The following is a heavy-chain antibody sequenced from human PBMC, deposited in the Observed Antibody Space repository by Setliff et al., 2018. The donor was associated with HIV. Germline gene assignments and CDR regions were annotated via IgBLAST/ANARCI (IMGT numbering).Heavy chain of an antibody. J-gene: IGHJ6*02. CDR2: INPNSGDA. CDR3: ARNFGLSPSGKYYYYYGMDI. Sequence: ASVKVSCKASGYTFTSYYIHWVRQAPGQGLEWMGRINPNSGDAIYAQHFQGRVTMPRDTSINAAYMELRGLRSDDTAVYYCARNFGLSPSGKYYYYYGMDIWGQGTTVTVSS. V-gene: IGHV1-2*02. D-gene: IGHD3-10*01. CDR1: GYTFTSYY.